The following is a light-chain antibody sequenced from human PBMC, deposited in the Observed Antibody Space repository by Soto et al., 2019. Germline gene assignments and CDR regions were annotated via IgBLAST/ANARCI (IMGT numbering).Light chain of an antibody. CDR3: QQYGSSPYT. J-gene: IGKJ2*01. CDR1: QSVSSSY. CDR2: GAS. Sequence: EIVLTQSPGTLSLSPGERATLSCRTSQSVSSSYLAWYQQKPGQAPRLLIYGASSRATGIPDRFSGSGSGTDFTLTISRLEPEDFAVYYCQQYGSSPYTFSQGTKVDIK. V-gene: IGKV3-20*01.